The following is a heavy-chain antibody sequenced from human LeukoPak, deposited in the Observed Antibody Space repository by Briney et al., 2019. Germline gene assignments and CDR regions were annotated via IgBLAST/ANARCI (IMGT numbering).Heavy chain of an antibody. Sequence: TPSETLSLTCTVSGGSISSYYWSWIRQPPGKGLEWIGYIYYSGSTNHNPSLKSRVTISVDTSKNQFSLKLSSVTAADTAVYYCAREGGGDTAMLCDYWGQGTLVTVSS. J-gene: IGHJ4*02. CDR2: IYYSGST. CDR3: AREGGGDTAMLCDY. D-gene: IGHD5-18*01. CDR1: GGSISSYY. V-gene: IGHV4-59*01.